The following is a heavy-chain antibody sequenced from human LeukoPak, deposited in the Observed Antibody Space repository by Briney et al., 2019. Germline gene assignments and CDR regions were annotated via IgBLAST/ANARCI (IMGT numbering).Heavy chain of an antibody. J-gene: IGHJ4*02. V-gene: IGHV3-23*01. CDR3: AKDGSSSLHFDY. CDR1: GFTFSSYA. CDR2: ISGSGTGT. Sequence: PGGSLRLSCAVSGFTFSSYAMSWVRQAPAKGLEGVSDISGSGTGTYYADSVKGRFTTSRDNSKNTLYLQMNCLSAEDTAVYYCAKDGSSSLHFDYWGQGTLVTVSS. D-gene: IGHD6-13*01.